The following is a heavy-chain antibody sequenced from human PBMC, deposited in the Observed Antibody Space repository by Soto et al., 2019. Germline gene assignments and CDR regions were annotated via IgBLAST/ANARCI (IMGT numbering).Heavy chain of an antibody. J-gene: IGHJ4*02. CDR3: ARSLFAIVDPQADVLGYYFDY. CDR1: GFTVSSNY. Sequence: GGSLRLSCAASGFTVSSNYMSWVRQAPGKGLEWVSYISSSSSTIYYGDSVKGRFTISRDNAKNSLYLQMNSLRDEDTAVYYCARSLFAIVDPQADVLGYYFDYWGQGTLVTVSS. D-gene: IGHD3-16*01. V-gene: IGHV3-48*02. CDR2: ISSSSSTI.